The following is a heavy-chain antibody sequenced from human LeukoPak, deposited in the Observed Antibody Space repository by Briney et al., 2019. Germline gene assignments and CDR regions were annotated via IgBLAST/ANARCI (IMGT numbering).Heavy chain of an antibody. V-gene: IGHV3-7*01. D-gene: IGHD1-26*01. CDR2: IKQDGSEK. CDR1: GFTFSSYW. J-gene: IGHJ3*02. Sequence: GGSLRLSCAAYGFTFSSYWMSWVRQAPGKGLEWVANIKQDGSEKYYVDSVKGRFTISRDNAKNSLYLQMNSLRAEDTAVYYCARETVLLFDIWGQGTMVTVSS. CDR3: ARETVLLFDI.